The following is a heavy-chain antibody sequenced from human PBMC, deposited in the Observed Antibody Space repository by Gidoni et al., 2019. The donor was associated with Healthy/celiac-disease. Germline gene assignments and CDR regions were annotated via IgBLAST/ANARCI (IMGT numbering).Heavy chain of an antibody. CDR1: GGTFSSYT. CDR2: IIPILGIA. CDR3: AWALCGGDCLTPGSVGWFDP. J-gene: IGHJ5*02. D-gene: IGHD2-21*02. V-gene: IGHV1-69*02. Sequence: QVQLVQSGAEVKKPGSSVKVSCKASGGTFSSYTISWVRQAPGQGLEWMGRIIPILGIANYEQKFQGRVTITADKSTSTAYMELSSLRSEDTAVYYCAWALCGGDCLTPGSVGWFDPWGQGTLVTVSS.